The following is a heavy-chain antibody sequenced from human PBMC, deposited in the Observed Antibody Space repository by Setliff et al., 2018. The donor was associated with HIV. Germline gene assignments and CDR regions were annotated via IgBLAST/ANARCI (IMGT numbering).Heavy chain of an antibody. D-gene: IGHD3-9*01. CDR2: IRYDGTYK. CDR1: GFTFSSYG. J-gene: IGHJ5*02. CDR3: VTGVLPNYFDIVGGDH. V-gene: IGHV3-30*02. Sequence: GGSLRLSCAASGFTFSSYGMHWVRQAPGKGLEWVAFIRYDGTYKYYADSLKGRFTISRDNSKNTLFLQMNNLAIEDTALYYCVTGVLPNYFDIVGGDHWGQGTLVTVSS.